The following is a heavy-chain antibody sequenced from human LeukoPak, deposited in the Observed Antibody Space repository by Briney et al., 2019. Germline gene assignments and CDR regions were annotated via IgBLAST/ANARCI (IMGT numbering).Heavy chain of an antibody. CDR1: GYTFTGYY. D-gene: IGHD5-18*01. CDR2: INPNSGGT. J-gene: IGHJ5*02. V-gene: IGHV1-2*02. CDR3: ARGSSTRGYTPPNWFDP. Sequence: ASVKVSCKASGYTFTGYYMHWVRQAPGQGLEWMGWINPNSGGTNYAQKFQGRFTMTRDTSISTAYMELSRLRSDDTAVYYCARGSSTRGYTPPNWFDPWGQGTLVTVSS.